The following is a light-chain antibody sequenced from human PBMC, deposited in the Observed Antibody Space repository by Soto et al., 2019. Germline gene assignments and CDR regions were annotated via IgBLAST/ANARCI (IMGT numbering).Light chain of an antibody. J-gene: IGLJ3*02. Sequence: QSALTQPPSASGSPGQSVTISCTGTSSDVGTHGYVSWYQQHAGKAPKLVMYDVTKRLSGVPDRFSGSKSGNTASLTVSGLQADDEAAYYCMCYAGGNNWVFGGGTELTVL. V-gene: IGLV2-8*01. CDR1: SSDVGTHGY. CDR2: DVT. CDR3: MCYAGGNNWV.